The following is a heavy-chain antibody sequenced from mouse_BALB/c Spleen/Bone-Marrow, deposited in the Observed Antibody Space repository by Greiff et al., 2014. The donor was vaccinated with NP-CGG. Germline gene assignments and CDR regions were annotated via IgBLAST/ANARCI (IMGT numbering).Heavy chain of an antibody. D-gene: IGHD1-1*01. Sequence: LQQSGSELVRPGTSVKLSCKASGYTFTSYWMHWVKQRPGQGLEWIGIIYPFSGSSNYDEKFKSKATLTVDTSSSTAYMQLSSQTSEDSAVYYCTRSPITTVVAETMDCWGQGTSVTVSS. CDR1: GYTFTSYW. V-gene: IGHV1S22*01. J-gene: IGHJ4*01. CDR3: TRSPITTVVAETMDC. CDR2: IYPFSGSS.